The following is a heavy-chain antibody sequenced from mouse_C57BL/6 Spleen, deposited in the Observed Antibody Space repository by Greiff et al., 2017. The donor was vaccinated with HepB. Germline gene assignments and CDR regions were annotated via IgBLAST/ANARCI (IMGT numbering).Heavy chain of an antibody. CDR1: GYTFTSYT. CDR3: ARTSSGHAMDY. Sequence: VQLKESGAELARPGASVKMSCKASGYTFTSYTMHWVKQRPGQGLEWIGYINPSSGYTKYNQKFKDKATLTADKSSSTAYMQLSSLTSEDSAVYYCARTSSGHAMDYWGQGTSVTVSS. V-gene: IGHV1-4*01. J-gene: IGHJ4*01. D-gene: IGHD3-2*02. CDR2: INPSSGYT.